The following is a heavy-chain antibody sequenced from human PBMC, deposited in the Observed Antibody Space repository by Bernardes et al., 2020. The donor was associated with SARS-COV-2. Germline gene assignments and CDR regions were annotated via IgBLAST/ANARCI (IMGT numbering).Heavy chain of an antibody. CDR2: VKSIPDGGAT. Sequence: GGSLRLSCAASGFTFSTAWMGWVRQAPGKGLEWVGRVKSIPDGGATDYSEPVKGRFTISRDDSKNTLYLQMNTLRTEDTGVYYCVSDDPPPGGYWGQGTLVTVSS. D-gene: IGHD1-1*01. J-gene: IGHJ4*02. V-gene: IGHV3-15*01. CDR1: GFTFSTAW. CDR3: VSDDPPPGGY.